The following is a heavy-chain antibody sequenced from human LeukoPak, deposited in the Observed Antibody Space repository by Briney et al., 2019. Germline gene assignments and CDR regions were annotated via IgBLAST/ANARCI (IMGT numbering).Heavy chain of an antibody. D-gene: IGHD5-12*01. Sequence: GGSLRLSCEASGFTFSNYGMHWVRQAPGKGLEWVAVIWYDGTNKYYADSVKGRFTISRDNSQNTLYLQMNSLRAEDTALYYCAKDLGGSTDYWGQGTLVTVSS. J-gene: IGHJ4*02. CDR2: IWYDGTNK. CDR3: AKDLGGSTDY. CDR1: GFTFSNYG. V-gene: IGHV3-33*06.